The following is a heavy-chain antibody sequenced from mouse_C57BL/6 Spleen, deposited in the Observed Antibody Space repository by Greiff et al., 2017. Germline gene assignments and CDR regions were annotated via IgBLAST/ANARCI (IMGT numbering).Heavy chain of an antibody. Sequence: QVQLQQPGAELVKPGASVKLSCKASGYTFTSYWMHWVKQTPGRGLEWIGRIDPNSGGTKYNEKFKSKDTLTVDKPSSTAYMQLSSLTSEDSTVYYCARDYGSSYGAWFAYWGQGTLVTVSA. D-gene: IGHD1-1*01. CDR1: GYTFTSYW. CDR3: ARDYGSSYGAWFAY. J-gene: IGHJ3*01. CDR2: IDPNSGGT. V-gene: IGHV1-72*01.